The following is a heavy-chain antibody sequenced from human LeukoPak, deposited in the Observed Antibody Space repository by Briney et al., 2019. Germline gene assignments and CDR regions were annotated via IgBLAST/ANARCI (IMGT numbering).Heavy chain of an antibody. D-gene: IGHD6-13*01. V-gene: IGHV1-18*01. CDR2: ISGNNGFT. CDR3: ASWPADYSSSWYQIDY. J-gene: IGHJ4*02. Sequence: ASVKVSCKASGYTFTSYGITWVRQAPGQGLEWMGWISGNNGFTNFAQKLQGRVTVTTDTSTSTAYMELRSLRSDDTAVYYCASWPADYSSSWYQIDYWSQGTLVTVSS. CDR1: GYTFTSYG.